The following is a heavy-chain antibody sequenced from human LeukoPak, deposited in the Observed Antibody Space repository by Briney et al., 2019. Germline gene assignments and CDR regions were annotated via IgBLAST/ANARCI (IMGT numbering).Heavy chain of an antibody. J-gene: IGHJ3*02. V-gene: IGHV3-9*03. CDR1: GFTFDNYN. CDR2: ISWNSRNT. D-gene: IGHD6-13*01. Sequence: GGSLRLSCAASGFTFDNYNLHWVRQAPGKGLEWVSGISWNSRNTGYADSVKGRFTISRDNAKNSLYLQMNSLRTEDMALYYCAKVMAAAGTIWGQGTMVTVS. CDR3: AKVMAAAGTI.